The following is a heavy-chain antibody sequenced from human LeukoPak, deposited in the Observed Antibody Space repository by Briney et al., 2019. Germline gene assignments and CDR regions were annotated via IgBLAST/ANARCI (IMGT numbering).Heavy chain of an antibody. CDR2: INPNSGGT. Sequence: ASVKVSCKASGYTFTGYYMHWVRQAPGQGLEWMGRINPNSGGTNYAQKFQGRVTMTRDTSISTAYMELSRLRSDDTAGYYCARDMSGRTAYFQHWGQGTLVTVSS. V-gene: IGHV1-2*06. CDR1: GYTFTGYY. CDR3: ARDMSGRTAYFQH. D-gene: IGHD1-26*01. J-gene: IGHJ1*01.